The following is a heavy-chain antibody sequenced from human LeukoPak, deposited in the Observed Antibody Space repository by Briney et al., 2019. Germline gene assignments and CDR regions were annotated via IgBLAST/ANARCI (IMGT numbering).Heavy chain of an antibody. D-gene: IGHD6-19*01. CDR3: ARGTSSGWGYDY. J-gene: IGHJ4*02. CDR1: GGSISSYY. Sequence: PSETLSLTCTVSGGSISSYYWSWIRQPPGKGLEWIGYIYYSGSTNYNPSLKSRVTISVDTSKNQFSLKPSSVTAADTAVYYCARGTSSGWGYDYWGQGTLVTVSS. CDR2: IYYSGST. V-gene: IGHV4-59*12.